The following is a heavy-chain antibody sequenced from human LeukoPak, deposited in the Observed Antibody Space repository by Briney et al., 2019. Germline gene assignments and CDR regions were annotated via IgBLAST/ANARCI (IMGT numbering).Heavy chain of an antibody. V-gene: IGHV4-34*01. CDR2: IHPSGIF. D-gene: IGHD5-24*01. J-gene: IGHJ4*02. CDR3: ARGRDRSKAGDH. CDR1: GGSCDDYY. Sequence: SETLSLTCAVYGGSCDDYYCSWIRQPPGKGLEWIGEIHPSGIFYYDSSLMSRVTISIDTSKSQFSLRLTSVTAADTGFYYCARGRDRSKAGDHWGQGSLVTVSS.